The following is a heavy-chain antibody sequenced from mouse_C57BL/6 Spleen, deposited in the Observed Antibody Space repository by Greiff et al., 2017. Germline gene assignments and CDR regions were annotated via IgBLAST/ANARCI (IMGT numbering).Heavy chain of an antibody. J-gene: IGHJ2*01. Sequence: EVKVVESEGGLVQPGSSMKLSCTASGFTFSDYYMAWVRQVPEKGLEWVANINYDGSSTYYLDSLKSRFIISRDNATNILYLQMSSLKSEDTATYYCARGAVYFDYWGQGTTLTVSS. CDR2: INYDGSST. CDR3: ARGAVYFDY. CDR1: GFTFSDYY. D-gene: IGHD3-3*01. V-gene: IGHV5-16*01.